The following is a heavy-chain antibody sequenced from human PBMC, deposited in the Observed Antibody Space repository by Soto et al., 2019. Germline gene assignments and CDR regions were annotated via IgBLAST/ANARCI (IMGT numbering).Heavy chain of an antibody. D-gene: IGHD5-12*01. Sequence: QVQLVQSGAEVKKPGSSVRVSCKASGATLNTFINYGITWVRQAPGQGLEWMGGIIPVFGAANHAQKFQGRVRISADESTRTVNMELSSLRSEDTAVYYCARRAATKILVLMYDALEIWGQGTMVTVSS. CDR2: IIPVFGAA. J-gene: IGHJ3*02. CDR1: GATLNTFINYG. V-gene: IGHV1-69*12. CDR3: ARRAATKILVLMYDALEI.